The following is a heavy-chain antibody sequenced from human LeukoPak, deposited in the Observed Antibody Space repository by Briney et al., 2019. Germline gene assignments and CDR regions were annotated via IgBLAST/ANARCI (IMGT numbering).Heavy chain of an antibody. CDR2: INPSGGST. CDR3: ARSALYCSSSNCPAPDAFDL. CDR1: GYTFTSYY. D-gene: IGHD2-2*01. Sequence: ASVKVSCKASGYTFTSYYMHWVRQAPGQGLEWMGIINPSGGSTSYAQKFQGRVTMTRDTSTSTVYMELSSLRSEDTAVYYCARSALYCSSSNCPAPDAFDLWGQRTMVTVSS. J-gene: IGHJ3*01. V-gene: IGHV1-46*01.